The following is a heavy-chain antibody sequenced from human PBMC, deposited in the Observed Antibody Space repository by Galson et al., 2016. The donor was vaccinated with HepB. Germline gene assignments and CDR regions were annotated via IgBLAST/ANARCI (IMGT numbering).Heavy chain of an antibody. Sequence: SLRLSCAASGFTFNKYGMHWVRQAPGKGLEWVAADSVRGGRKFYADAVKGRFTISRDSPNNMLFLQMTSLRADDTAVYYCAKRHEYCPPVGCSVDYWGQGTLVSVSS. J-gene: IGHJ4*02. D-gene: IGHD3-10*02. CDR1: GFTFNKYG. CDR3: AKRHEYCPPVGCSVDY. V-gene: IGHV3-30*18. CDR2: DSVRGGRK.